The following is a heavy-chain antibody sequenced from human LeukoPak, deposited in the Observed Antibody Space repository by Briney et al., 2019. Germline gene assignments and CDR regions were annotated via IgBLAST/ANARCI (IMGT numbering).Heavy chain of an antibody. CDR1: GFTFTDYA. V-gene: IGHV3-23*01. J-gene: IGHJ6*02. D-gene: IGHD1-14*01. CDR3: AKSHTCHMTFITGRSLFMDV. Sequence: PGGSLRLSCATSGFTFTDYALTWIRQTPGRGLEWVSTISGSGAGKYYADSVKGRFSISRDKSTDTVHLQMNSLRAEDTAIYYCAKSHTCHMTFITGRSLFMDVWGQGTSVTVSS. CDR2: ISGSGAGK.